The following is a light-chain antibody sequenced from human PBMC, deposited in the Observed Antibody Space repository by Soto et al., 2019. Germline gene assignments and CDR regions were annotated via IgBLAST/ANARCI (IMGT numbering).Light chain of an antibody. CDR3: QQYYGYPYT. CDR1: QSIRSW. CDR2: KAS. V-gene: IGKV1-5*03. Sequence: DIQMTQSPSTLSASVGDRVTITCRASQSIRSWLAWYQQRPGKAPKLLIRKASILESGVPSRLSGSESGTDFTLTISSLRPEDSATYYCQQYYGYPYTFGQGTKLEIK. J-gene: IGKJ2*01.